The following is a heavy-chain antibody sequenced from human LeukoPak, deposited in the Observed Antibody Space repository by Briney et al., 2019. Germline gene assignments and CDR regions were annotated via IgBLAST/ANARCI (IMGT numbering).Heavy chain of an antibody. V-gene: IGHV3-23*01. CDR3: AKGLTIFGVVIYFDY. CDR1: GFTFSSYA. CDR2: ISGSGGST. J-gene: IGHJ4*02. D-gene: IGHD3-3*01. Sequence: GGSLRLSCVASGFTFSSYAMSWVRQAPGKGLEWVSIISGSGGSTYYADSVKGRFTISRDNSKNTLYLQMNSLRAEDTAVYYCAKGLTIFGVVIYFDYWGQGTLVTVSS.